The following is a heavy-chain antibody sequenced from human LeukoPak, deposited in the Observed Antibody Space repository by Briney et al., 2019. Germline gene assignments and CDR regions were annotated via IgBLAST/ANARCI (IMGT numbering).Heavy chain of an antibody. D-gene: IGHD1-1*01. CDR2: ISYDGSNK. CDR1: GFTFRSYA. J-gene: IGHJ4*02. Sequence: GGSLRLSCAASGFTFRSYAMHWVRQAPGKGLEWVAVISYDGSNKYYIDSVKGRFTISRDNSKNTLYLQMNSLGTEDTAMYYCARGSHRWATTNGNFDYWGQGTLVTVSS. CDR3: ARGSHRWATTNGNFDY. V-gene: IGHV3-30*04.